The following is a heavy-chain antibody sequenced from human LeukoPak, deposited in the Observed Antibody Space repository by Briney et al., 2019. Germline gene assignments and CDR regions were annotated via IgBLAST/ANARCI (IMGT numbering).Heavy chain of an antibody. Sequence: GGSLRLSCAASGFTFSSYAMHWVRQAPGKGLEWVAVISYDGSNKYYADSVKGRFTISRDNSKNTLYLQMNSLRAEDTAVYYCAKETPDIVVVPAAIFALWGQGTLVTVSS. CDR3: AKETPDIVVVPAAIFAL. V-gene: IGHV3-30-3*01. CDR2: ISYDGSNK. D-gene: IGHD2-2*02. CDR1: GFTFSSYA. J-gene: IGHJ5*02.